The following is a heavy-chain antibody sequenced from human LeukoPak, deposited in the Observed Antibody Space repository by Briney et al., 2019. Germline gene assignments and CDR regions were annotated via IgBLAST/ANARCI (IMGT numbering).Heavy chain of an antibody. Sequence: GRSLRLSCAASGFTFSSYGMHWVRQAPGKGLEWVAVISYDGSNKYYADSVKGRFTISRDNSKNTLYLQMNSLSAEDTAVYYCAKPDYDSSGYSFDYWGQGTLVTVSS. CDR2: ISYDGSNK. D-gene: IGHD3-22*01. V-gene: IGHV3-30*18. J-gene: IGHJ4*02. CDR3: AKPDYDSSGYSFDY. CDR1: GFTFSSYG.